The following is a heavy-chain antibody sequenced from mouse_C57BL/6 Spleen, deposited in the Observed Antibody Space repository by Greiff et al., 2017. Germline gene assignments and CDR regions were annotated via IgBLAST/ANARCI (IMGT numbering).Heavy chain of an antibody. J-gene: IGHJ4*01. D-gene: IGHD1-1*01. V-gene: IGHV5-17*01. Sequence: EVKLMESGGGLVKPGGSLKLSCAASGFTFSDYGMHWVRQAPEKGLEWVAYISSGSSTIYYADTVKGRFTISRDNAKNTLFLQMTSLRSEDTAMYYCASYYGSSYNGYAMDYWGQGTSVTVSS. CDR3: ASYYGSSYNGYAMDY. CDR2: ISSGSSTI. CDR1: GFTFSDYG.